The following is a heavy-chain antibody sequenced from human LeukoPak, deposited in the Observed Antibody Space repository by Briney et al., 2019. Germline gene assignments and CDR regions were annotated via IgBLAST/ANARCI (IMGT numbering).Heavy chain of an antibody. D-gene: IGHD5-24*01. CDR3: ARGTVEMATIGWFDP. V-gene: IGHV4-59*01. CDR2: IYYSGST. Sequence: KTSETLSLTCTVSGGSISSYYWSWIRQPPGKGLEWIGYIYYSGSTNYNPSLKSRVTISVDTSKNQFSLKLSSVTAADTAVYYCARGTVEMATIGWFDPWGQGTLVTVSS. J-gene: IGHJ5*02. CDR1: GGSISSYY.